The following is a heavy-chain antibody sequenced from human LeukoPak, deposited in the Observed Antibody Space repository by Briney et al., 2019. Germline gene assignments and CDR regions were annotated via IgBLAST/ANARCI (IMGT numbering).Heavy chain of an antibody. Sequence: PSETLSLTCTVSGGSISSYYWSWIRQPPGKGLEWIGYIYYSGSTNYNPSLKSRVTISVDTSKNQFSLKLSSVTAADTAVYYCARSKTRQVWGSYRYQEFDYWGQGTLVTVSS. CDR1: GGSISSYY. D-gene: IGHD3-16*02. CDR3: ARSKTRQVWGSYRYQEFDY. CDR2: IYYSGST. J-gene: IGHJ4*02. V-gene: IGHV4-59*01.